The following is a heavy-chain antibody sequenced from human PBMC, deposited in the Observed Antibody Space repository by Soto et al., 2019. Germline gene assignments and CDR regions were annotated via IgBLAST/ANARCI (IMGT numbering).Heavy chain of an antibody. CDR3: AKDPLQYSSSWYLEWWFDP. J-gene: IGHJ5*02. CDR1: GFTFSNYA. CDR2: ITGSGDST. D-gene: IGHD6-13*01. Sequence: EVQLLESGGGLVQPGGSLRLSCAASGFTFSNYAIRWVRQAPGKGLEWVSSITGSGDSTYYADSVKGRFTISRDNSKNTVDLQMNSLRVEDTAVYYCAKDPLQYSSSWYLEWWFDPWGQGTLVTVSS. V-gene: IGHV3-23*01.